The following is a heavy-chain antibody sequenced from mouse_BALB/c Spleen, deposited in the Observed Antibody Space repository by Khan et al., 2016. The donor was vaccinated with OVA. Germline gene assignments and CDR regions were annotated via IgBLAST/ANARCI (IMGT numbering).Heavy chain of an antibody. CDR3: ARRESGHADYFDY. V-gene: IGHV1-77*01. CDR1: GYIFTDYY. CDR2: NYSESGNT. D-gene: IGHD3-3*01. J-gene: IGHJ2*01. Sequence: VQLQEAGAEVAKPWDSVRLTCTVSGYIFTDYYIKWVKQQSGQDHEWIGDNYSESGNTYYNEKFKRKATMTPDTSYSPDYLQFSILTSEHTAVYFCARRESGHADYFDYWGQGTTLTVSS.